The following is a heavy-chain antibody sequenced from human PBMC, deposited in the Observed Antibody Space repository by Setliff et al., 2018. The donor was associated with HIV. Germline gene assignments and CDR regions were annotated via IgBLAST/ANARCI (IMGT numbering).Heavy chain of an antibody. CDR3: SLTLYYYDSSGYYPSDY. V-gene: IGHV3-15*01. CDR2: FKTDGGTT. J-gene: IGHJ4*02. Sequence: GSLRLSCVASGFTFTNAWVNWVRQAPGTGLEWVGRFKTDGGTTDYAAPVKGRFTISRDDSKTTLYLQMNSLKTEDTAMYYCSLTLYYYDSSGYYPSDYWGQGTLVTVSS. D-gene: IGHD3-22*01. CDR1: GFTFTNAW.